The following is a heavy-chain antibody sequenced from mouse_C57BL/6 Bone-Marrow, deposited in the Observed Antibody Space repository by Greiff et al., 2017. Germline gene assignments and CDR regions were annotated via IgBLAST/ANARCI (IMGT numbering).Heavy chain of an antibody. Sequence: QVQLQQSGPELVKPGASVKISCKASGYAFSSSWMNWVKKRPGKGLEWIGRIYPGDGDTNYNGKFKGKATLTADKSSSTAYMQLSSLTSEDSAVYFCARRLDYYGSTYAMDYWGQGTSVTVSS. CDR2: IYPGDGDT. CDR3: ARRLDYYGSTYAMDY. V-gene: IGHV1-82*01. CDR1: GYAFSSSW. D-gene: IGHD1-1*01. J-gene: IGHJ4*01.